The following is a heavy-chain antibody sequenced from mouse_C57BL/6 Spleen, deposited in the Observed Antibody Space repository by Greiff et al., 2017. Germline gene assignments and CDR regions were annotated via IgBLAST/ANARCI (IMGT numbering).Heavy chain of an antibody. CDR2: IYPGDGDT. D-gene: IGHD1-1*01. CDR3: ARVTTVTPYAMDY. CDR1: GYAFSSYW. V-gene: IGHV1-80*01. Sequence: QVQLKQSGAELVKPGASVKISCKASGYAFSSYWMNWVKQRPGKGLEWIGQIYPGDGDTNYNGKFKGKATLTADKSSSTAYMQLSSLTSEDSAVYFCARVTTVTPYAMDYWGQGTSVTVSS. J-gene: IGHJ4*01.